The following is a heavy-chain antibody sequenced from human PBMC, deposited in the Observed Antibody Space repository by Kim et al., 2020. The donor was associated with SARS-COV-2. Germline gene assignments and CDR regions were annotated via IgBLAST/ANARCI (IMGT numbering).Heavy chain of an antibody. Sequence: GGSLRLSCAASGFTFSSYSMNWVRQAPGKGLEWVSSISSSSSYIYYADSVKGRFTISRDNAKNSLYLQMNSLRAEDTAVNYCARDRRREGANYWFDYWGQGTLVTVSS. V-gene: IGHV3-21*01. CDR3: ARDRRREGANYWFDY. J-gene: IGHJ4*02. CDR2: ISSSSSYI. CDR1: GFTFSSYS. D-gene: IGHD1-26*01.